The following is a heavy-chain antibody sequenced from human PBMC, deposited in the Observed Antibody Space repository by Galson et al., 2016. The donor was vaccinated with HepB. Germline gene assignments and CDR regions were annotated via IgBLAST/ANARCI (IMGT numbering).Heavy chain of an antibody. V-gene: IGHV1-18*01. D-gene: IGHD2-15*01. Sequence: SGAEVKKPGASVKVSCKASGYAFSSYGISWIRQAPGQGLEWMGWISTYNENTNYEQNLQGRVTMTTDTSTSTAYMELRGLRSEDTAMYYFARDPPNHHCSGGSCYSTHYYYGIDVWGQGTTVTVSS. CDR3: ARDPPNHHCSGGSCYSTHYYYGIDV. CDR1: GYAFSSYG. J-gene: IGHJ6*02. CDR2: ISTYNENT.